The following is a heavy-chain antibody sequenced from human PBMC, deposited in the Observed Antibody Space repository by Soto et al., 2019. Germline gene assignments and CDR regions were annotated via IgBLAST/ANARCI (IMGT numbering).Heavy chain of an antibody. CDR3: ARGFEEGVSNY. J-gene: IGHJ4*02. V-gene: IGHV4-34*01. CDR2: INHSGST. Sequence: QVQLQQWGAGLLKPSETLSLTCAVYGGSFSGYYWSWIRQPQGKGLEWIGEINHSGSTNYNPSLKSRVTISVDTSKNQFSRKLSSVTAADTAVYYCARGFEEGVSNYWGQGTLVTVSS. CDR1: GGSFSGYY. D-gene: IGHD6-13*01.